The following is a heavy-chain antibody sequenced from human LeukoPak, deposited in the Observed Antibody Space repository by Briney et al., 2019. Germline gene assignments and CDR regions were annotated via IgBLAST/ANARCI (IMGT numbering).Heavy chain of an antibody. CDR2: IYYSGST. D-gene: IGHD2-8*01. J-gene: IGHJ3*02. Sequence: SETLSLTCTVSGGSISSGGYYWSWIRQHPGKGLEWIGYIYYSGSTYYNPPLKSRVTISVDTSKNQFSLKLSSVTAADTAVYYCARDLMGANGQNDAFDIWGQGTMVTVSS. CDR3: ARDLMGANGQNDAFDI. CDR1: GGSISSGGYY. V-gene: IGHV4-31*03.